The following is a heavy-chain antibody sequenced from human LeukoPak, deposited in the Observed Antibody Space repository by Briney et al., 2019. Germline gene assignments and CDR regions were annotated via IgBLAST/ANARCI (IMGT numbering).Heavy chain of an antibody. CDR3: ARDYYDSSGYLAFDY. D-gene: IGHD3-22*01. J-gene: IGHJ4*02. V-gene: IGHV4-4*07. CDR2: IYTSGST. Sequence: SETLSLTCTVSGGSISSYYWSWIRQPAGKGLEWIGRIYTSGSTDYNPSLKSRVTISVDTSKNQFSLKLSSVTAADTAVYYCARDYYDSSGYLAFDYWGQGTLVTVSS. CDR1: GGSISSYY.